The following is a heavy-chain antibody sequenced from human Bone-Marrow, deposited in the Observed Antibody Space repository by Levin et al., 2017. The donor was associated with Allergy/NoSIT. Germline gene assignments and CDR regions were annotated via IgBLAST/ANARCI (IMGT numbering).Heavy chain of an antibody. CDR1: GFTFSSYA. Sequence: PGGSLRLSCAASGFTFSSYAMSWVRQAPGKGLEWVSGISSSGFGTYYADSVKGRFTISRDNSKNTLYLQMNSLRAEDTAVYYCAKFGSGWYNNYFDYWGQGTQVTVSS. D-gene: IGHD6-19*01. J-gene: IGHJ4*02. CDR2: ISSSGFGT. V-gene: IGHV3-23*01. CDR3: AKFGSGWYNNYFDY.